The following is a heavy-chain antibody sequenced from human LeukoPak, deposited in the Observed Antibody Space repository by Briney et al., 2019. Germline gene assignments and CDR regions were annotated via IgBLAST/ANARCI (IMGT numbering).Heavy chain of an antibody. CDR3: ARSYDTRGYQSRGFDY. D-gene: IGHD3-22*01. CDR2: VHSSGSS. CDR1: GGSINSGSYF. Sequence: PSETLSLTCTVSGGSINSGSYFWNWIRQPAGKKLEFIGRVHSSGSSHYAPSLKSRATISIDSSTNQFSLRLNSVTAADSAVYYCARSYDTRGYQSRGFDYWGQGTLVSVSS. V-gene: IGHV4-61*02. J-gene: IGHJ4*02.